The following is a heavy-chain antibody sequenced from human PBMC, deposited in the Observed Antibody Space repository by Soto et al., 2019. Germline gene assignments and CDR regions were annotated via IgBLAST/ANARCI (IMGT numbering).Heavy chain of an antibody. D-gene: IGHD5-12*01. CDR2: IIPIFGTA. CDR3: AGRSRRYRGYIYYYGMDV. J-gene: IGHJ6*02. CDR1: GGTFSSYA. Sequence: QVQLVQSGAEVKKPGSSVKVSCKASGGTFSSYAISWVRQAPGQGLEWMGGIIPIFGTANYAQKFQGRVTITADESTSTGYMELSSLRSEDTAVYYCAGRSRRYRGYIYYYGMDVWGQGTTVTVSS. V-gene: IGHV1-69*01.